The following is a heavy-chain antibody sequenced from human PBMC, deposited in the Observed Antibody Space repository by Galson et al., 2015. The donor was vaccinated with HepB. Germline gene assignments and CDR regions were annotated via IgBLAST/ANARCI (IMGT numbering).Heavy chain of an antibody. CDR2: FDPEDGET. J-gene: IGHJ3*02. CDR1: GYTLTELS. V-gene: IGHV1-24*01. Sequence: SVKVSCKVSGYTLTELSMHWVRQAPGKGLEWMGGFDPEDGETIYAQKFQGRVTMTEDTSTDTAYMELSSLRSEDTAVYYCATTPIVGATTGAFDIWGQGTMVTVSS. CDR3: ATTPIVGATTGAFDI. D-gene: IGHD1-26*01.